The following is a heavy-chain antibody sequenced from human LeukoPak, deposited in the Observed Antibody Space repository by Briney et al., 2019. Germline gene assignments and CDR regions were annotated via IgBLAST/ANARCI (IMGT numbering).Heavy chain of an antibody. Sequence: GGSLRLSCAASGFTFSTYAMTWVRQAPGRGLEWVSTISGSSGSTDYADSVKGRFAVSRDNSRNTLYLQMHSVRVDDTAVYYCAKGLSATSMGIDYWGQGTLVTVSS. CDR2: ISGSSGST. D-gene: IGHD4-17*01. CDR1: GFTFSTYA. J-gene: IGHJ4*02. CDR3: AKGLSATSMGIDY. V-gene: IGHV3-23*01.